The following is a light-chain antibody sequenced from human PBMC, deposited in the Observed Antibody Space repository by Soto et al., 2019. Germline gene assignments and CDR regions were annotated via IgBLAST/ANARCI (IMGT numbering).Light chain of an antibody. CDR2: SDN. CDR1: SSSIGSNA. CDR3: ATWDDSLNAYV. Sequence: QSVLTQPPSASGTPGQRVTISCSGSSSSIGSNAVNWYQQLPGTAPKLLISSDNHRPSGVPDRFSGSKSGTSASLAISGLQSEDEADYHCATWDDSLNAYVFGIGTKLTVL. J-gene: IGLJ1*01. V-gene: IGLV1-44*01.